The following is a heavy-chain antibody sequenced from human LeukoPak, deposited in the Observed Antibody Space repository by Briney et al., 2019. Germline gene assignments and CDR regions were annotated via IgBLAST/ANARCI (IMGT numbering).Heavy chain of an antibody. CDR1: GYSFTSYW. CDR2: IDPSDSYT. J-gene: IGHJ4*02. CDR3: ARRGDGGNWVDY. D-gene: IGHD4-23*01. Sequence: GESLKISCKGSGYSFTSYWISWVRQMPGKGLEWMGRIDPSDSYTNYSPSFQGHVTISADKSISTAYLQWGSLKASDTAMYYCARRGDGGNWVDYWGQGTLVTVSS. V-gene: IGHV5-10-1*01.